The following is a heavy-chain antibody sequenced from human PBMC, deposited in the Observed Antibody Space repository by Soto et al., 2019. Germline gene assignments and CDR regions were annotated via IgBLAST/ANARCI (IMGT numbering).Heavy chain of an antibody. J-gene: IGHJ6*03. CDR3: ARHWPYCTSSNCYRPYYCYYMDA. V-gene: IGHV4-59*08. CDR1: GASINNYY. CDR2: IYYNGST. D-gene: IGHD2-2*01. Sequence: QVQLQESGPGLVKPSETLSLTCTVSGASINNYYWSWIRQSPGKGLEWIGYIYYNGSTNYNPSLKSRVTISIDTSKKQFSLKVSSVTAADTAVYYCARHWPYCTSSNCYRPYYCYYMDAWGKGTTVTVSS.